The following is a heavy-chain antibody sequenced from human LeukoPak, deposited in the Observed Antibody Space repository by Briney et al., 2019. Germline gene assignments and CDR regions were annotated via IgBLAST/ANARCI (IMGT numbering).Heavy chain of an antibody. CDR1: GGTFSSYA. J-gene: IGHJ4*02. CDR3: ARDQGFRTLDY. D-gene: IGHD2-15*01. CDR2: IIPIFGTA. Sequence: ASVTVSCKASGGTFSSYAISWVRQAPGQGLEWMGGIIPIFGTANYAQKFQGRVTITADESTSTAYMELSSLRSEDTAVYYCARDQGFRTLDYWGQGTLVTVSS. V-gene: IGHV1-69*13.